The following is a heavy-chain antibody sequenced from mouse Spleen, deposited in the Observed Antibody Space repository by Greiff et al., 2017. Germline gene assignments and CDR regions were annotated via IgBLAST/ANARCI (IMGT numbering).Heavy chain of an antibody. D-gene: IGHD2-14*01. CDR3: ARKGRYDVGDY. CDR1: GYTFTSYW. CDR2: IYPGSGST. Sequence: VKLQQPGAELVKPGASVKMSCKASGYTFTSYWITWVKQRPGQGLEWIGVIYPGSGSTNYNEKFKSKATLTVDTSSSTAYMQLSSLTSEDSAVYYCARKGRYDVGDYWGQGTTLTVSS. V-gene: IGHV1-55*01. J-gene: IGHJ2*01.